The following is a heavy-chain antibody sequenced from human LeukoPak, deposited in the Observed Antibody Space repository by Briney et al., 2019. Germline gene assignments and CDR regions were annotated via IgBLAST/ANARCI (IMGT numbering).Heavy chain of an antibody. V-gene: IGHV3-30*03. CDR1: GFIFSNYY. CDR3: ARDPQYSGSYYYFDY. D-gene: IGHD1-26*01. CDR2: ISSDGSSK. Sequence: GRSLRLSCAASGFIFSNYYMHWVRQAPGKGLEWVAFISSDGSSKYYADSVKGRFTISRDNSKNTLYLQMNSLRAEDTAVYYCARDPQYSGSYYYFDYWGQGTLVTVSS. J-gene: IGHJ4*02.